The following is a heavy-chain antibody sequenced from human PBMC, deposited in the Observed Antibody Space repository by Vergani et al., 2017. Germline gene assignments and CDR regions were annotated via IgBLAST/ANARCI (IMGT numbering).Heavy chain of an antibody. Sequence: QVQLVQSGAEVKKPGASVKVSCKASGYSFVNYAINWLRQAPGHGLEWMGWINTLTRSVTYAKGFTGRFVFSLDTSVSTAYLHISSLKPEDSAVYYCARWGVRDMSFDFWGPGALVTVSS. CDR1: GYSFVNYA. CDR2: INTLTRSV. CDR3: ARWGVRDMSFDF. D-gene: IGHD3-10*01. J-gene: IGHJ4*02. V-gene: IGHV7-4-1*02.